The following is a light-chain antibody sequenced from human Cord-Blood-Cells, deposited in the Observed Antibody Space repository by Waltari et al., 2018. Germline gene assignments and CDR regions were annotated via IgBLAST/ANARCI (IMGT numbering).Light chain of an antibody. CDR1: QSISSY. CDR2: AAS. J-gene: IGKJ2*03. Sequence: IQMTQSPSSLSASVGDRVTITCRATQSISSYLNWYQQKPGKAPKRLIYAASSLQSGVPSRFSGSGSGPDFTLTISSLQPEDFATYYCQQSYSTRYSFGQGTKREIK. CDR3: QQSYSTRYS. V-gene: IGKV1-39*01.